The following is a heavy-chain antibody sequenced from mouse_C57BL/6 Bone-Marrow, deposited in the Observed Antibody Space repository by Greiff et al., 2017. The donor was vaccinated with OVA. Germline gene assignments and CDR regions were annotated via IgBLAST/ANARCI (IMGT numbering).Heavy chain of an antibody. CDR2: IRFKSDNYTT. Sequence: EVKLQESGGGLVQPGGSMKLSCVASGFTFSNYWMNWVRQSPEKGLEWVAQIRFKSDNYTTHYAESVKGRFTISRDDSKSSVYLQMHNLRAEDTGIYYCTAGVDYWGQGTSVTVSS. V-gene: IGHV6-3*01. CDR3: TAGVDY. CDR1: GFTFSNYW. J-gene: IGHJ4*01.